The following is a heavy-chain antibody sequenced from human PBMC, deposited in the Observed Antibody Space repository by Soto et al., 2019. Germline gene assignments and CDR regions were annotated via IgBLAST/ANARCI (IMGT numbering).Heavy chain of an antibody. CDR3: ARGPRGSLPYYYYGMDV. V-gene: IGHV3-30-3*01. CDR2: ISYDGSNK. CDR1: GFTFSSYA. D-gene: IGHD3-16*01. Sequence: QVQLVESGGGVVQPGRSLRLSCAASGFTFSSYAMHWVRQAPGKGLEWVAVISYDGSNKYYADSVKGRFTISRDNSKNKLYLQVSSLRAEDTAVYYCARGPRGSLPYYYYGMDVWGQGTTVTVSS. J-gene: IGHJ6*02.